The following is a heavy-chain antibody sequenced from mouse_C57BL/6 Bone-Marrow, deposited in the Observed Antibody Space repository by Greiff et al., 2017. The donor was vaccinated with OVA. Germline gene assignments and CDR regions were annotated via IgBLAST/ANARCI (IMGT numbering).Heavy chain of an antibody. CDR3: ARNPVEVLYWYFDV. Sequence: VQLVESGPGLVAPSQSLSITCTVSGFSLTSYAISWVRPPPGKGLEWLGVIWSGGGTNYNSALKSRLSTIKDNSKSQVLLKMNRLQTDDTARYYCARNPVEVLYWYFDVWGTGTTVTVSS. CDR2: IWSGGGT. V-gene: IGHV2-9-1*01. CDR1: GFSLTSYA. J-gene: IGHJ1*03.